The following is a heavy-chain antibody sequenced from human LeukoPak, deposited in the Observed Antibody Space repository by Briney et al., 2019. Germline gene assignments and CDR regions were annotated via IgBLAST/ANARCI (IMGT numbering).Heavy chain of an antibody. D-gene: IGHD3-10*01. CDR1: GFTVSTNY. CDR2: IYSGGST. V-gene: IGHV3-53*05. Sequence: PGGSLRLSCAASGFTVSTNYMSWVRQAPGKGPEWVSIIYSGGSTYYADSVKGRFTVSRDNSKNTLYLQMNSLRAEDTAVYYCARVGDHYHWYFDLWGRGTLVTVSS. J-gene: IGHJ2*01. CDR3: ARVGDHYHWYFDL.